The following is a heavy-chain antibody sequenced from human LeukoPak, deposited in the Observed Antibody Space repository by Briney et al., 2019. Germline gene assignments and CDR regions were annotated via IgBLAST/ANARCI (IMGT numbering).Heavy chain of an antibody. CDR2: INQSGSA. J-gene: IGHJ4*02. D-gene: IGHD3-10*01. Sequence: SETLSLTCAVYGGSFSGYYWTWIRQPPGKGLEWIGEINQSGSANYNPSLKSRVTISKDMSKKQFSLKLTSVTAADTAVYYCTRGERGIRGVPNKALHFDYWGQGTLGTVSS. CDR3: TRGERGIRGVPNKALHFDY. CDR1: GGSFSGYY. V-gene: IGHV4-34*01.